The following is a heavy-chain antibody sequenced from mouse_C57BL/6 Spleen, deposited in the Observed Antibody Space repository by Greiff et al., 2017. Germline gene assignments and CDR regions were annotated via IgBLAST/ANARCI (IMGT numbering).Heavy chain of an antibody. CDR2: INPSNGGT. CDR1: GYTFTSYW. V-gene: IGHV1-53*01. D-gene: IGHD2-3*01. J-gene: IGHJ2*01. Sequence: VQLQQSGTELVKPGASVKLSCKASGYTFTSYWMHWVKQRPGQGLEWIGNINPSNGGTNYNEKFKSKATLTVDKSSSTAYMQLSSLTSEDSAVYYCARGGYDGYYPYFDYWGQGTTLTVSS. CDR3: ARGGYDGYYPYFDY.